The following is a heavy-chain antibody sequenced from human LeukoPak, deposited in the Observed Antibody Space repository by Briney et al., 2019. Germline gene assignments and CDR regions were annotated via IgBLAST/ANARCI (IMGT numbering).Heavy chain of an antibody. V-gene: IGHV1-8*03. Sequence: ASVKVSCKASGYTFTSYDINWVRQATGQGLEWMGWMNPNSGNTGYAQKFQGRVTITRNTSISTAYTELSSLRSEDTGVYYCARKVPAARRGRWFDPWGQGTLVTVSS. CDR1: GYTFTSYD. D-gene: IGHD2-2*01. J-gene: IGHJ5*02. CDR3: ARKVPAARRGRWFDP. CDR2: MNPNSGNT.